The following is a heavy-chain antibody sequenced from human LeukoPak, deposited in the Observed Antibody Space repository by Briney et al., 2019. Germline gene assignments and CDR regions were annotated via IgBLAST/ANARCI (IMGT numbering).Heavy chain of an antibody. V-gene: IGHV4-61*02. J-gene: IGHJ5*02. CDR3: ATYYGSGSPGWWFDP. Sequence: PSQTLSLTCTVSGASLSSGSYYWSWIRQPAGKGLEWIGRIYTSGSTNYNPSLKSRVTISVDTSKNQFSLKLSSVTAADTAVYYCATYYGSGSPGWWFDPWGQGTLVTVSS. D-gene: IGHD3-10*01. CDR1: GASLSSGSYY. CDR2: IYTSGST.